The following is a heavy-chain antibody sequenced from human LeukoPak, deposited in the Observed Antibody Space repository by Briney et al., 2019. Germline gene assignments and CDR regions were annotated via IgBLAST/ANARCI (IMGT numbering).Heavy chain of an antibody. Sequence: GGSLRLSCTASGFTFTNAWMTWVRQTAGKGLEWVGRIKSKEDGGTTDFASPVKGRFTISRDDSKNTLYQQMNSLKTEDTAVYYCTTDHNGSGSYSIDYWGQGTLVTVSS. V-gene: IGHV3-15*01. D-gene: IGHD3-10*01. CDR1: GFTFTNAW. CDR3: TTDHNGSGSYSIDY. J-gene: IGHJ4*02. CDR2: IKSKEDGGTT.